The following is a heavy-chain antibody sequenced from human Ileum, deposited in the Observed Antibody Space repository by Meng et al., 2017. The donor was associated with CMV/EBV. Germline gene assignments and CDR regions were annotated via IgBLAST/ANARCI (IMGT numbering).Heavy chain of an antibody. J-gene: IGHJ5*02. CDR3: AGDGGFSDP. CDR2: MYSSGST. V-gene: IGHV3-66*01. D-gene: IGHD3-16*01. CDR1: GFTVSGNS. Sequence: QVVCAVAGFVPPAGSLRLSCAASGFTVSGNSMNWVRQAPGKGLEWVSLMYSSGSTKYADSVKGRFTISRDNSKNTLYLQMNSLRVEDTAVYYCAGDGGFSDPWGQGTLVTVSS.